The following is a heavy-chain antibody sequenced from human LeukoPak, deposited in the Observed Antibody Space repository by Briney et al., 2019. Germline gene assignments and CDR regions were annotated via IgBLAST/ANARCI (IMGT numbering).Heavy chain of an antibody. V-gene: IGHV4-39*07. J-gene: IGHJ3*02. CDR3: ASARFDI. CDR1: VGSISSSSHY. CDR2: IYYSGTI. Sequence: SETLSLTCTVSVGSISSSSHYWGWIRQPPGKGLEWIGNIYYSGTIYYNPSLKRRVTISGDTSKNQFSLKLSSVTAADTAIYYCASARFDIWGQGTMVTVSS.